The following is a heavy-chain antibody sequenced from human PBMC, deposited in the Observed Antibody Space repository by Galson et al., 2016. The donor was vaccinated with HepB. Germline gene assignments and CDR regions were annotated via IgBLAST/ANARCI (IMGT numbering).Heavy chain of an antibody. J-gene: IGHJ4*02. CDR3: ARVYYDILTGYYEGGFDY. D-gene: IGHD3-9*01. V-gene: IGHV4-34*01. CDR1: GGSFSGYY. Sequence: SETLSLTCAVYGGSFSGYYWSWIRQPPGKGLEWIGEINHSGSTNYAPSFKGRVTISVDTSKNQFSLKLSSVTAADTGVYYCARVYYDILTGYYEGGFDYWGQGTLVTVSS. CDR2: INHSGST.